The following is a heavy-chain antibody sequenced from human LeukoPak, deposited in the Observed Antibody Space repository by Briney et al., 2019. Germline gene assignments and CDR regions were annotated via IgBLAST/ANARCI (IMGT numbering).Heavy chain of an antibody. J-gene: IGHJ4*02. CDR3: ARTDSAYEYLDY. V-gene: IGHV5-10-1*01. Sequence: GESLKISCKGSGYSFTTYWISWVRQMPGKGLEWMGRFDPSDSYTRYSRSFQGHVTVSADKSITTAYLQWSSLRASDTAMYYCARTDSAYEYLDYWGQGTLVTVSS. D-gene: IGHD5-12*01. CDR1: GYSFTTYW. CDR2: FDPSDSYT.